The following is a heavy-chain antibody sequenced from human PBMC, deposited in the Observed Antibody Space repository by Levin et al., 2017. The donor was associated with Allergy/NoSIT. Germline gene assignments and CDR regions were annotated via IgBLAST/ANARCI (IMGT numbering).Heavy chain of an antibody. CDR2: ISGSGGST. CDR1: GFTFSSYA. CDR3: AKVSEAAAQTYYYGMDV. J-gene: IGHJ6*02. D-gene: IGHD6-13*01. V-gene: IGHV3-23*01. Sequence: LSLTCAASGFTFSSYAMSWVRQAPGKGLEWVSAISGSGGSTYYADSVKGRFTISRDNSKNTLYLQMNSLRAEDTAVYYCAKVSEAAAQTYYYGMDVWGQGTTVTVSS.